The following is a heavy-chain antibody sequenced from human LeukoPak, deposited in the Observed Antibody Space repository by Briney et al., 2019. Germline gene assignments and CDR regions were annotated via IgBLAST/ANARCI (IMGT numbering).Heavy chain of an antibody. J-gene: IGHJ4*02. D-gene: IGHD5-12*01. CDR3: ARGRGYSGYKYYFDY. CDR2: IRYDGSNK. CDR1: GFTFSSYG. Sequence: GGSLRLSCAASGFTFSSYGMHWVRQAPGKGLEWVAFIRYDGSNKYYADSVKGRFTISRDNSKNTLYLQMNSLRAEDTAVYYCARGRGYSGYKYYFDYWGQGTLVTVSS. V-gene: IGHV3-30*02.